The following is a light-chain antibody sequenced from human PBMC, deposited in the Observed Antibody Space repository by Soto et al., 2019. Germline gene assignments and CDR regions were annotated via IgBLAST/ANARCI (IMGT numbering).Light chain of an antibody. Sequence: QSVLTQPPSASGTPGQRVTISCSGGSSNIGRNYVYWFQQLPGTAPKLLIYNNSQRPSGVPDRFSGSKSGTSASLAISGLRSDDEADYYCAAWDATRGGLFGGGTKLTVL. CDR3: AAWDATRGGL. CDR1: SSNIGRNY. J-gene: IGLJ3*02. CDR2: NNS. V-gene: IGLV1-47*01.